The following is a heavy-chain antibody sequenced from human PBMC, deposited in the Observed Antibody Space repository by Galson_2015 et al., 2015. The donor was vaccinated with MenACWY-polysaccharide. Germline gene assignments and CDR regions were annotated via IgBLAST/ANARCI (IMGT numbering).Heavy chain of an antibody. D-gene: IGHD1-26*01. Sequence: CAISGDSVSSDSVAWNWVRQSPSRGLEWLGRTFYESTWSNNYAESVKSRITINPDTSKNQVSLQLSSVSPEDTAVYYCARQHHKWQPTAPDAFDIWGQGTMVTVSS. CDR1: GDSVSSDSVA. CDR3: ARQHHKWQPTAPDAFDI. J-gene: IGHJ3*02. V-gene: IGHV6-1*01. CDR2: TFYESTWSN.